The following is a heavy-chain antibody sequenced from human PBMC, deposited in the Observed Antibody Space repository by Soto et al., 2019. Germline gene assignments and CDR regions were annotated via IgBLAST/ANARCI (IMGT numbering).Heavy chain of an antibody. D-gene: IGHD6-13*01. CDR2: ISYDGSNK. CDR1: GFTFSSYA. V-gene: IGHV3-30-3*01. CDR3: ARGDLRSWYALVNYYYYGMDV. J-gene: IGHJ6*02. Sequence: PGGSLRLSCAASGFTFSSYAMHWVRQAPGKGLEWVAVISYDGSNKYYADSVKGRFTISRDNSKNTLYLQMNSLRAEDTAVYYCARGDLRSWYALVNYYYYGMDVWGQGTPVTVSS.